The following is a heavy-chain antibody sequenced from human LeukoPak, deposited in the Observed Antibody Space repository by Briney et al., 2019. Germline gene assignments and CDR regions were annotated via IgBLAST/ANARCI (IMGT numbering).Heavy chain of an antibody. CDR3: AKPARTDAFDI. V-gene: IGHV3-23*01. CDR2: ISGSGGNT. J-gene: IGHJ3*02. D-gene: IGHD1-14*01. Sequence: GGSLRLSCAASGFTSNNYAMNWVRQAPGKGLEWVSSISGSGGNTYYADSVKGRLTISRDNSKNTLYLQMNSLRAEDTAVYYCAKPARTDAFDIWGQGTMITVSS. CDR1: GFTSNNYA.